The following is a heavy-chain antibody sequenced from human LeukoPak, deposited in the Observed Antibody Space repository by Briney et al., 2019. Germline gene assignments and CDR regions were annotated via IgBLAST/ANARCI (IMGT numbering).Heavy chain of an antibody. J-gene: IGHJ6*04. CDR2: ISGSGGST. CDR1: GFTFSSYA. Sequence: GGSLRLSCAASGFTFSSYAMSWVRQAPGKGLEWVSAISGSGGSTYYADSVKGRFTISRDNSKNTLYLQMNSLRAEDTAVYYCAKDECSSTSGNGDYSYGMDVWGKGTMVTVSS. V-gene: IGHV3-23*01. CDR3: AKDECSSTSGNGDYSYGMDV. D-gene: IGHD2-2*01.